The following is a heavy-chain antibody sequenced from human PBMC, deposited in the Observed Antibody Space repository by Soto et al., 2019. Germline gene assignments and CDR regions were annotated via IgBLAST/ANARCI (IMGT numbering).Heavy chain of an antibody. CDR2: IDWDGDE. CDR3: ARSITRSGFFNWFDS. V-gene: IGHV2-70*01. Sequence: SGPTLVNPTQTLTLTCTFSGFSLSSIGMCVSWIRQPPGKALEWLALIDWDGDEYYSTSLETRLTISKDTSKNQVVLTMSNMDPVDTATYYCARSITRSGFFNWFDSWGQGPLVTVSS. CDR1: GFSLSSIGMC. J-gene: IGHJ5*01. D-gene: IGHD3-3*01.